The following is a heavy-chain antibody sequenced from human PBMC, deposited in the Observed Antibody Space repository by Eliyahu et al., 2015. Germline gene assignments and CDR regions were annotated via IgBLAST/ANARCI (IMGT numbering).Heavy chain of an antibody. D-gene: IGHD1-26*01. CDR3: ARHGKVAAGPQYYYYYMDV. V-gene: IGHV4-59*08. Sequence: XYNPSLKSRVTVSADASKNQLSLKLSSVTAADTAVYYCARHGKVAAGPQYYYYYMDVWGKGTTVTVSS. J-gene: IGHJ6*03.